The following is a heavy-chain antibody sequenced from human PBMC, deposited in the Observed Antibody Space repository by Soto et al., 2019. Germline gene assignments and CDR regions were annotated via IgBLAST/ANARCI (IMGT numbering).Heavy chain of an antibody. D-gene: IGHD4-17*01. CDR3: AKGVGLRYYFDY. V-gene: IGHV3-23*01. CDR1: GFTFSSYA. J-gene: IGHJ4*02. CDR2: ISGSGGST. Sequence: XVSLRLSCAASGFTFSSYAMSWVRQAPGKGLEWVSAISGSGGSTYYADSVKGRFTISRDNSKNTLYPQMNSLRAEDTAVYYCAKGVGLRYYFDYWGQGTLVTVSS.